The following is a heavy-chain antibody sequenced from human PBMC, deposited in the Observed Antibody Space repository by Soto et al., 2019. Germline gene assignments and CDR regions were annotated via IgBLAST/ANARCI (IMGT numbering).Heavy chain of an antibody. CDR2: ISYDGSNK. CDR1: GFTFISYA. J-gene: IGHJ6*02. Sequence: GGSLRLSCAASGFTFISYAMHWVRQAPGKGLEWVAVISYDGSNKYYADSVKGRFTISRDNSKNTLYLQMNSLRAEDTAVYYCARDIAVVHYYYGMDVWGQGTTVTVSS. D-gene: IGHD6-13*01. V-gene: IGHV3-30-3*01. CDR3: ARDIAVVHYYYGMDV.